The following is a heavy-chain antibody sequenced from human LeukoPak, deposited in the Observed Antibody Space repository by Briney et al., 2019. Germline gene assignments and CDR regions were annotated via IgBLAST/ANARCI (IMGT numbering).Heavy chain of an antibody. CDR1: GFTFGSYA. J-gene: IGHJ4*02. V-gene: IGHV3-23*01. D-gene: IGHD4-17*01. Sequence: PGGSLRLSCAASGFTFGSYAMSWVRQAPGKGLEWVSAISDSGGSTYYADSVKGRFTISRDNSKNTLYLQMNSLRAEDTAVYYCAKVLLTYGDFDYWAREPWSPSPQ. CDR2: ISDSGGST. CDR3: AKVLLTYGDFDY.